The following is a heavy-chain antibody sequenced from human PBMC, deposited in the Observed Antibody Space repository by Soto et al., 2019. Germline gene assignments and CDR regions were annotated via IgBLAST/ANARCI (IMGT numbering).Heavy chain of an antibody. Sequence: QVQLVESGGGVVQPGTSLRLSCAASGFTFYNYGMYWVRQAPGKGLEWVALITHDGGHKFYADSVKGRFTISRDNSKNTVYVQMNSLRPEDTAMYYCVKGGDFDSWGQGTLVTVSP. D-gene: IGHD4-17*01. CDR1: GFTFYNYG. CDR2: ITHDGGHK. V-gene: IGHV3-30*03. J-gene: IGHJ4*02. CDR3: VKGGDFDS.